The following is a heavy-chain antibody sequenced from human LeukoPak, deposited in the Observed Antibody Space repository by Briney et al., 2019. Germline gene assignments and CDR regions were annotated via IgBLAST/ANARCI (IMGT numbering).Heavy chain of an antibody. D-gene: IGHD6-19*01. CDR1: GYTFTSYG. CDR2: ISASDGNT. J-gene: IGHJ4*02. CDR3: ARGRIAVAGSFDY. Sequence: ASVKGSCKASGYTFTSYGISWVRQAPGQGLEWMGWISASDGNTNYAQKLQGRFTMTTDTSPSTASMELRSLRSEDTDVYYCARGRIAVAGSFDYWGQGTLVTVSS. V-gene: IGHV1-18*01.